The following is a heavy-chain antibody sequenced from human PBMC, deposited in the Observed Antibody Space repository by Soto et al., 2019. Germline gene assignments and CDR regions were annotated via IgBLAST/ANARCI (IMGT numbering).Heavy chain of an antibody. CDR1: GFPISSPYS. V-gene: IGHV4-38-2*02. J-gene: IGHJ6*02. CDR3: ARVTMVIRDSDHFGVDV. CDR2: ISHTGTT. Sequence: SETLSLTCLVSGFPISSPYSWGWIRQPPGKGLEWIGSISHTGTTSYSPSLTSRVSISVDTSKNQVSLKLTSVTAADAAVYFCARVTMVIRDSDHFGVDVWGHGTTVTVSS. D-gene: IGHD4-17*01.